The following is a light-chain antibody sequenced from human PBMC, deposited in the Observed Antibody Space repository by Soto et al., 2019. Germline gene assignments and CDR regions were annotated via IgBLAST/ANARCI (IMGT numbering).Light chain of an antibody. J-gene: IGLJ1*01. CDR2: EGS. CDR3: CSYAGSSTPNYA. CDR1: SSDVGSYNL. V-gene: IGLV2-23*01. Sequence: QSALTQPASVSGSPGQSITISCTGTSSDVGSYNLVSWYQQHPGKAPKLMIYEGSKRPSGVSNRFSGPKSGNTASLTISGLQAEDEADYYCCSYAGSSTPNYAFGTGTKLTVL.